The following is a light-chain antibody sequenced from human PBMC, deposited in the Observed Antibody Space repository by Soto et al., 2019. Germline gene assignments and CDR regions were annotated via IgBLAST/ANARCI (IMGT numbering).Light chain of an antibody. J-gene: IGKJ4*01. CDR1: QSISNW. V-gene: IGKV1-5*01. CDR3: QQANSFPLT. Sequence: DIQMTQSPSTLSASVGDRVTITCRASQSISNWLAWYQQKQGKAPKLLIYDASSLESGVPSGFSGSGSGTEFTLTISSLQPEDFATYYCQQANSFPLTFGGGTKVDIK. CDR2: DAS.